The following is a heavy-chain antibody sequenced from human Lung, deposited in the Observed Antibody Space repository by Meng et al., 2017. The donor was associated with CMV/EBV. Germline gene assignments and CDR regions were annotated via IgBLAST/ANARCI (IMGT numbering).Heavy chain of an antibody. CDR1: GFTLGDYA. CDR2: NRWSGGSI. Sequence: GGSLRLSCAASGFTLGDYAMHWVRQAPGKGREWVSGNRWSGGSIGFADSVKGRFSISRDNADNSLYLQMNSMRPEDTALYDCGKSGAIAAAGSPFGRSYFDYWXQGTLVXVSS. V-gene: IGHV3-9*01. D-gene: IGHD6-13*01. J-gene: IGHJ4*02. CDR3: GKSGAIAAAGSPFGRSYFDY.